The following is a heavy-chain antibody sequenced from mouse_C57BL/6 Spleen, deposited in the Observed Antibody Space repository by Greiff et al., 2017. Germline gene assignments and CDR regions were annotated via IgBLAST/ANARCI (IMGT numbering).Heavy chain of an antibody. CDR2: IRSKSNNYAT. J-gene: IGHJ4*01. CDR3: VRDDYDDYYAMDY. Sequence: EVQRVESGGGLVQPKGSLKLSCAASGFSFNTYAMNWVRQAPGKGLEWVARIRSKSNNYATYYADSVKDRFTISRDDSESMLYLQMNNLKTEDTAMYYCVRDDYDDYYAMDYWGQGTSVTVSS. D-gene: IGHD2-4*01. CDR1: GFSFNTYA. V-gene: IGHV10-1*01.